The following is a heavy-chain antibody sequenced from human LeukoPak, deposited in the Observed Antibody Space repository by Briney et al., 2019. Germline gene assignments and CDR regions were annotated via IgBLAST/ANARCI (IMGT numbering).Heavy chain of an antibody. V-gene: IGHV3-64D*06. Sequence: GGSLRLSCSASGFTFSNYAIHWVRQAPGKGLEYVSTISNNGDNTNYADSVEGRFTISRDNSKNTLYLQMSGLRPEDTAVYYCVKAAGSWYGYFDYWGQGTAVTVSS. CDR1: GFTFSNYA. J-gene: IGHJ4*02. D-gene: IGHD6-13*01. CDR3: VKAAGSWYGYFDY. CDR2: ISNNGDNT.